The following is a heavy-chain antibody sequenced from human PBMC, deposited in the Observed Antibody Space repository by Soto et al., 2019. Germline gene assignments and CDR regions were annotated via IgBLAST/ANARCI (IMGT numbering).Heavy chain of an antibody. Sequence: QVQLQESGPGLVKPSQTLSLTCTVSGGSISSGGYYWSWIRQHPGKGLEWIGYIYYSGSTYYNPSLKSRVTISVDTSKNQFSLQLSSVTPADTAVYYCARAKKGIAAADNLFDPWGQGTLVTVSS. D-gene: IGHD6-13*01. V-gene: IGHV4-31*03. CDR2: IYYSGST. J-gene: IGHJ5*02. CDR1: GGSISSGGYY. CDR3: ARAKKGIAAADNLFDP.